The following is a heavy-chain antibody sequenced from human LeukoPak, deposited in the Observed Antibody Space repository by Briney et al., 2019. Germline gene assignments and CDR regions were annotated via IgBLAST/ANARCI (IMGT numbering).Heavy chain of an antibody. V-gene: IGHV3-43D*03. Sequence: GGSLRLSCAASGFTFDDYAMHWVRQAPGKGLEWVSLISWDGGSTYYADSVKGRFTISRDNSKNSLYLQMNSLRAEDTALYYCAKGAYGSGPGYMDVWGKGTTVTVSS. CDR1: GFTFDDYA. D-gene: IGHD3-10*01. J-gene: IGHJ6*03. CDR2: ISWDGGST. CDR3: AKGAYGSGPGYMDV.